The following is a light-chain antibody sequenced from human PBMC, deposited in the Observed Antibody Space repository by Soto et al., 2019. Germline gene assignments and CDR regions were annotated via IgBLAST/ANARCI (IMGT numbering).Light chain of an antibody. Sequence: EIVLTQSPGTLSLSPGERATLSCRASQSVSSSYLAWYQQKPGQAPRLLIYGASSRATGIPDRFSGSGSGTDFTLTTSRLEPEDFAVYYCQQYGSSPTWTFGQGTKVAIK. CDR2: GAS. V-gene: IGKV3-20*01. J-gene: IGKJ1*01. CDR1: QSVSSSY. CDR3: QQYGSSPTWT.